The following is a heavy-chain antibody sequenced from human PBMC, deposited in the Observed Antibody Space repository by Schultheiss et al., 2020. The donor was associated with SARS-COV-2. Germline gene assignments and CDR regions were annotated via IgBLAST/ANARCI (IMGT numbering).Heavy chain of an antibody. D-gene: IGHD6-19*01. J-gene: IGHJ1*01. CDR2: IYYSGST. V-gene: IGHV4-61*01. CDR1: GGSVSSGSYY. Sequence: SQTLSLTCTVSGGSVSSGSYYWSWIRQPPGKGLEWIGYIYYSGSTNYNPSLKSRVTISVDKSKNQFSLKLCSVTAADTAVYYCAAGGAGYWGQGTLVTVSS. CDR3: AAGGAGY.